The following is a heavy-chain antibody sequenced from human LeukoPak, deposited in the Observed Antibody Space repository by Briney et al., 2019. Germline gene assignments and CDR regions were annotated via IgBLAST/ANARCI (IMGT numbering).Heavy chain of an antibody. J-gene: IGHJ4*01. D-gene: IGHD1-7*01. CDR3: ARRATSGNYQMLHFDS. Sequence: GSLRLSCAASGFTVSSNYMSWVRQAPGKGLEWIGSIHYSGVTYYNPSLKSRVTMSLDTSKNQFSLTLTSVTAADTAIYYCARRATSGNYQMLHFDSWGQGILVTVSS. CDR1: GFTVSSNY. CDR2: IHYSGVT. V-gene: IGHV4-59*08.